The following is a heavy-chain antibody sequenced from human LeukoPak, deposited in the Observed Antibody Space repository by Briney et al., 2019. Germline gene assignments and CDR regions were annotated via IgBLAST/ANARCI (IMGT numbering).Heavy chain of an antibody. CDR2: IYYSGST. CDR1: GFTFSSYA. D-gene: IGHD3-3*01. Sequence: GSLRLSCAASGFTFSSYAMSWVRQAPGKGLEWIGYIYYSGSTNYNPSLKSRVTISVDTSKNQFSLKLSSVTAADTAVYYCARSSYDFWSGYYLDYWGQGTLVTVSS. V-gene: IGHV4-59*01. J-gene: IGHJ4*02. CDR3: ARSSYDFWSGYYLDY.